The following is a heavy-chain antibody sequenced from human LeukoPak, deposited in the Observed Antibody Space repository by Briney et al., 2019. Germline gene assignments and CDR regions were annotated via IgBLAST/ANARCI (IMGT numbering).Heavy chain of an antibody. Sequence: PGGSLRLSCAASGFTFSSYGMHWVRQAPGKGLEWVAVIWYDGSNKYYADSVKGRFTISRDNSKNTLYLQMNNLRAEDTAVYYCARDNYDSSGYYSESFDYWGQGTLVTVSS. CDR2: IWYDGSNK. J-gene: IGHJ4*02. D-gene: IGHD3-22*01. CDR3: ARDNYDSSGYYSESFDY. V-gene: IGHV3-33*01. CDR1: GFTFSSYG.